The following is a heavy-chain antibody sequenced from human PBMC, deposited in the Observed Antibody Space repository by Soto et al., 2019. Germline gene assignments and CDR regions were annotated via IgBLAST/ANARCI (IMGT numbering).Heavy chain of an antibody. CDR1: GGTFSSYA. V-gene: IGHV1-69*13. J-gene: IGHJ6*02. Sequence: SVKVSCKASGGTFSSYAISWVRQAPGQGLEWMGGIIPIFGTANYAQKFQGRVTITADESTSTAYMELSSLRSEDTAVYYCARGSNMVRGVIILSDYYYGMDVWGQGTTVTVSS. CDR3: ARGSNMVRGVIILSDYYYGMDV. D-gene: IGHD3-10*01. CDR2: IIPIFGTA.